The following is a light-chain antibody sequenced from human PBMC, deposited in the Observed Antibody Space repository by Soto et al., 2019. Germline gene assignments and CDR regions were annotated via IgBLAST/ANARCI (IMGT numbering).Light chain of an antibody. V-gene: IGKV3-15*01. CDR3: QQYKNWPPYT. CDR2: GAS. CDR1: QSVASS. Sequence: ETVMTQSPGTLSVSPGERVTLSCRASQSVASSLAWYQQKPGQAPRLLIYGASTRATGIPARFSGSGSGTEFTLTISSLQSEDFAVYYCQQYKNWPPYTFGQGTKPEIK. J-gene: IGKJ2*01.